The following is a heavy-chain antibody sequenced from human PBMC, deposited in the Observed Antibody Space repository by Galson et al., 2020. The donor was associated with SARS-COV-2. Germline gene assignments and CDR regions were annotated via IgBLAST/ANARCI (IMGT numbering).Heavy chain of an antibody. Sequence: GGSLRLSCAASGFTFSSYGMHWVRQAPGKGLEWVAVIWYDGSNKYYADSVKGRFTISRDNSKNTPYLQMNSLRAEDTAVCYCARPYSGSYSGWVDCWGQGTLVTVSS. J-gene: IGHJ5*01. CDR1: GFTFSSYG. D-gene: IGHD1-26*01. CDR3: ARPYSGSYSGWVDC. V-gene: IGHV3-30*19. CDR2: IWYDGSNK.